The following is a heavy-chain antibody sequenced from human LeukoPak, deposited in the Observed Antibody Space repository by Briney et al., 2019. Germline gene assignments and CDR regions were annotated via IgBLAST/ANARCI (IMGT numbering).Heavy chain of an antibody. CDR1: GYTFTGYY. D-gene: IGHD3-10*01. CDR2: INPSGGST. V-gene: IGHV1-46*01. J-gene: IGHJ5*02. CDR3: AREVRGGNWFDP. Sequence: ASVKVSCKASGYTFTGYYMHWVRQAPGQGLEWMGIINPSGGSTSYAQKFQGRVTMTRDTSTSTVYMELSSLRSEDTAVYYCAREVRGGNWFDPWGQGTLVTVSS.